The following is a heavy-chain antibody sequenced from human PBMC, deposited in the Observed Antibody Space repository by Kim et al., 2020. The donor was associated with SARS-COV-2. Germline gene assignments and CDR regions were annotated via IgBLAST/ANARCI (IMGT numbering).Heavy chain of an antibody. Sequence: GGSLRLSCAASGFTFSSYWMSWVRQAPGKGLEWVANIKQDGSEKYYVDSVKGRFTISRDNAKNSLYLQMNSLRAEDTAVYYCAREGSAYYDFWSGYSPDAFDIWGQGTMVTVSS. V-gene: IGHV3-7*03. D-gene: IGHD3-3*01. CDR3: AREGSAYYDFWSGYSPDAFDI. CDR1: GFTFSSYW. J-gene: IGHJ3*02. CDR2: IKQDGSEK.